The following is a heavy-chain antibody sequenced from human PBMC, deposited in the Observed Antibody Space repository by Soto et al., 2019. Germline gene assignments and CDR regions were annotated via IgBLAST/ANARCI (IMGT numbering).Heavy chain of an antibody. D-gene: IGHD2-2*01. CDR3: ARGHKILYCSRTSCYDGAFDS. CDR1: GYPFTSNV. CDR2: ISAYNGNT. Sequence: AAVKVSCKASGYPFTSNVISWVRQAPGQGLERMGWISAYNGNTNYAQKLQGSVTMTTNTSTSTAYMELRSRRSDDTAVYYCARGHKILYCSRTSCYDGAFDSWGQGTMVPVSS. V-gene: IGHV1-18*01. J-gene: IGHJ3*02.